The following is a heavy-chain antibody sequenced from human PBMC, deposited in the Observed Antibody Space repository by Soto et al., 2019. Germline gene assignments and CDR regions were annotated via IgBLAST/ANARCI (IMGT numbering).Heavy chain of an antibody. CDR3: AVVVVAATFGEVDY. V-gene: IGHV4-61*01. CDR1: GGSVSSESHY. Sequence: SETLSLTCTVSGGSVSSESHYWSWIRQTPGKGLEWIGYIYYTGSTNYNPSLKGRVTMSVDTSRDQVSLRLRSVTRADTAVYYCAVVVVAATFGEVDYWGQGTLVTVSS. D-gene: IGHD2-15*01. J-gene: IGHJ4*02. CDR2: IYYTGST.